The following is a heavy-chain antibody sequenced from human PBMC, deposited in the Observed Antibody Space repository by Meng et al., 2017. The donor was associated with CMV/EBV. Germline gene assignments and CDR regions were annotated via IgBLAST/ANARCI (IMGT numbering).Heavy chain of an antibody. CDR3: ASVTGIGWWYFDL. V-gene: IGHV1-69*12. Sequence: QGQLVAVGAEGKKPGSSVKVSCKASGGTFSSYAISWVRQAPGQGLEWMGGIIPIFGTANSAQKFQGRVTITADESTSTAYMELSSLRSEDTAVYYCASVTGIGWWYFDLWGRGTLVTVSS. CDR1: GGTFSSYA. J-gene: IGHJ2*01. D-gene: IGHD1-20*01. CDR2: IIPIFGTA.